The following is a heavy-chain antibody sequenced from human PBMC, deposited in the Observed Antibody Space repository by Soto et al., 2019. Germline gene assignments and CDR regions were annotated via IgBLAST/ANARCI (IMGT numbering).Heavy chain of an antibody. J-gene: IGHJ3*01. CDR1: GFTFSSHG. CDR3: AKDGQYRTDGFDV. CDR2: LSRGGGTT. Sequence: EAQLLESGGDWAQPGGSLRLSCAAPGFTFSSHGMSWVRQAPGKGLEWIAGLSRGGGTTYYADSVKGRFTISRDNSKNTLDLIMNSLKVEDTALYYCAKDGQYRTDGFDVWGQGTMVTVSS. D-gene: IGHD6-6*01. V-gene: IGHV3-23*01.